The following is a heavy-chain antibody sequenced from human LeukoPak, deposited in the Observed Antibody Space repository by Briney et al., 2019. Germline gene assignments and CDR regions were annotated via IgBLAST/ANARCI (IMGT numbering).Heavy chain of an antibody. D-gene: IGHD6-13*01. J-gene: IGHJ4*02. Sequence: PGGSLRLSCAASGFTFSSYAIHWVRQAPGKGLEWLTFISYDGRNKYYADSVKGRFTISRDNSKNTLYLQMSSLRAEDTAVYYCARGRDSSSWYFLYWGQGTLVTVSS. V-gene: IGHV3-30-3*01. CDR1: GFTFSSYA. CDR2: ISYDGRNK. CDR3: ARGRDSSSWYFLY.